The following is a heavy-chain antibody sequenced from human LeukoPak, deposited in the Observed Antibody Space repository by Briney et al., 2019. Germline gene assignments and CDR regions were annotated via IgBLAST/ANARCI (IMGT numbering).Heavy chain of an antibody. J-gene: IGHJ4*02. Sequence: GEPLKIPCKGSGYSFTSYWISWVRQMPGKGLEWMGRIDPSDSYTKYSPSFQGHVTISVDKSISTAYLQWSSLKASDTAMYYCAIQTTDSEFDYWGQGTLVTVSS. D-gene: IGHD1-1*01. V-gene: IGHV5-10-1*01. CDR3: AIQTTDSEFDY. CDR1: GYSFTSYW. CDR2: IDPSDSYT.